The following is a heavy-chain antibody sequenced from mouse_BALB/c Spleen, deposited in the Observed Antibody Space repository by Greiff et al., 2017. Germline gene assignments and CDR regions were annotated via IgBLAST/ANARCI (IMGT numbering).Heavy chain of an antibody. Sequence: QAQLQQSGAELVRPGTSVKISCKASGYTFTNYWLGWVKQRPGHGLEWIGDIYPGGGYTNYNEKFKGKATLTADTSSSTAYMQLSSLTSEDSAVYFCARGAPPTYYAMDYWGQGTSVTVSS. CDR2: IYPGGGYT. D-gene: IGHD3-1*01. CDR3: ARGAPPTYYAMDY. J-gene: IGHJ4*01. V-gene: IGHV1-63*02. CDR1: GYTFTNYW.